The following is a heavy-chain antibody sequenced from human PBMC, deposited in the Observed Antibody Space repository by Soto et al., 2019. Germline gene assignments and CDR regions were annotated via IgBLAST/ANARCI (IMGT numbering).Heavy chain of an antibody. V-gene: IGHV3-23*01. CDR1: GFTFSSYA. CDR3: AKDLYGDYDLDC. J-gene: IGHJ4*02. CDR2: INSSGGST. D-gene: IGHD4-17*01. Sequence: EVQLLESGGGLVQPGGSLRLSCAASGFTFSSYAMSWVRQAPGKGLEWVSTINSSGGSTYYADSVKGRFTISRDNSKNTLYLQMSSLRAEDTAVYYCAKDLYGDYDLDCWGQGTLVTVSS.